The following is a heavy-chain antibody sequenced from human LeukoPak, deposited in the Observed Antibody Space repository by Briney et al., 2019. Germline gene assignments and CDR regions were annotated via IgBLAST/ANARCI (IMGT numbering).Heavy chain of an antibody. J-gene: IGHJ4*02. CDR2: IYVGCST. CDR3: ARDKVTY. V-gene: IGHV3-53*01. CDR1: GFTVSSNY. Sequence: PGGSLRLSCAASGFTVSSNYMSWVRQAPGKGLEWLSVIYVGCSTFYADSVKGRFTISRDNSKNTLYLQMNSLRADDTAVYYCARDKVTYWGQGTLVTVSS.